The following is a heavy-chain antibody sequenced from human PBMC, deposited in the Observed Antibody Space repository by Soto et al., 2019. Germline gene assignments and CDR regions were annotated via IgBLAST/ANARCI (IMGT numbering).Heavy chain of an antibody. CDR3: AKRTSGTTWGESDY. D-gene: IGHD4-17*01. CDR1: GYIFSDYG. Sequence: QVQVMQSGAEVKKPGDSVKVSCKTSGYIFSDYGINWVRQAPGQGLAWMGWISGYSGNANLAQKFQGRVTMTTDKPTSTAYMELRRLRSDDTAVYYCAKRTSGTTWGESDYWGQGTLGTVSS. CDR2: ISGYSGNA. V-gene: IGHV1-18*04. J-gene: IGHJ4*02.